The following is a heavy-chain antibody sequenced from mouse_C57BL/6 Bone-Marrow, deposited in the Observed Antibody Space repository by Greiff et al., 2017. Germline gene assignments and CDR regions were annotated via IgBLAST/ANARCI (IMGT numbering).Heavy chain of an antibody. CDR3: ARSDYSNPRYFDV. CDR2: INPSSGYT. Sequence: VQLQQSGAELAKPGASVKLSCKASGYTFTSYWMHWVKQRPGQGLEWIGYINPSSGYTKYNQKFKDKATLTADKSSSTAYMQLSSLTYEDSAVYYCARSDYSNPRYFDVWGTGTTVTVSS. V-gene: IGHV1-7*01. D-gene: IGHD2-5*01. J-gene: IGHJ1*03. CDR1: GYTFTSYW.